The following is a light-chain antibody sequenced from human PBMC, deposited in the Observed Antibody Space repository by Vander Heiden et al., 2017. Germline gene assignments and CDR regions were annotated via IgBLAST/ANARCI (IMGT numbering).Light chain of an antibody. CDR3: QQYYSTPT. CDR2: WAS. CDR1: QSVLYSSNNKNY. J-gene: IGKJ3*01. V-gene: IGKV4-1*01. Sequence: DIVMTQSPDSLAVSLGERATINCKSRQSVLYSSNNKNYLAWYQQKPGQPPKLLIYWASTRESGVPDRFSGSGSGTDFTLTSSSLQAEDVAVYYCQQYYSTPTFGPGTKVDIK.